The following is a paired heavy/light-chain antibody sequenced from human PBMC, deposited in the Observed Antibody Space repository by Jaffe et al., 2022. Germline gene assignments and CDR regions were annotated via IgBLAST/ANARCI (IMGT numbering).Light chain of an antibody. Sequence: SYVLTQPPSVSVAPGTTARITCGGNNIGSKSVHWYQQKPGQAPVLVIYYDGDRPSGIPERFSGSNSGNTATLIISRVEAGDEADYHCQVWDASSDLSWVFGGGTKLTVL. J-gene: IGLJ3*02. V-gene: IGLV3-21*04. CDR1: NIGSKS. CDR3: QVWDASSDLSWV. CDR2: YDG.
Heavy chain of an antibody. CDR1: GGSVSNASSY. Sequence: QVQLQESGPGLVKPSETLSLLCTVSGGSVSNASSYWSWIRQPPGKGLEWIGYTYYTGTTNYKVSLRSRVTMSLDTSKNQFSLRLTSVTAADTAIYYCAREAMFDDADSGGYFDHWGQGALVTVSS. V-gene: IGHV4-61*01. D-gene: IGHD4-17*01. CDR3: AREAMFDDADSGGYFDH. CDR2: TYYTGTT. J-gene: IGHJ4*02.